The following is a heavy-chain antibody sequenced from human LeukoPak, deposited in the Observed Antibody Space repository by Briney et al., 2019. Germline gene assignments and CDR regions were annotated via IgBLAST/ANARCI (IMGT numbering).Heavy chain of an antibody. D-gene: IGHD3-3*01. CDR2: LSGSGGST. CDR3: AKDGVYYDFWCGYYMRLYFDY. V-gene: IGHV3-23*01. Sequence: GGSLRLSCAASGFTFSSYAMSWVRQAPGKGLEWVSALSGSGGSTYYADSVKGRFTIFRDNSKNTLYLQMNSLRAEDTAIYYCAKDGVYYDFWCGYYMRLYFDYWGQGTLVTVSS. CDR1: GFTFSSYA. J-gene: IGHJ4*02.